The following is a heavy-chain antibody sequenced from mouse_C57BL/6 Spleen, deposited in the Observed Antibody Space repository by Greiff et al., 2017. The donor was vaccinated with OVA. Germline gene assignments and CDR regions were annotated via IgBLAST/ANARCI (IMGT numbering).Heavy chain of an antibody. Sequence: QVQLQQPGTELVKPGASVKLSCKASGYTFTSYWMHWVKQRPGQGLEWIGNINPSNGGTNYNEKFKSKATLTVDKSSSTAYMQLSSLTSEDSAVYYCAVPKTAQAYYYAMDYWGQGTSVTVSS. V-gene: IGHV1-53*01. CDR2: INPSNGGT. J-gene: IGHJ4*01. CDR3: AVPKTAQAYYYAMDY. D-gene: IGHD3-2*02. CDR1: GYTFTSYW.